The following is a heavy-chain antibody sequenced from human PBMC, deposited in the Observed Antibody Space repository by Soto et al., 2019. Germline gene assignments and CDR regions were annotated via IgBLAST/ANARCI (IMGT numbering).Heavy chain of an antibody. CDR3: AHSVDSYGPYYFHY. D-gene: IGHD5-18*01. V-gene: IGHV2-5*02. J-gene: IGHJ4*02. CDR1: GFSLSTSGVG. Sequence: QITLKESGPTLVKPTQTLTLTCTFSGFSLSTSGVGVGWIRQPPGKALEWLAVIYWDDDKRYSPSLKRRLTITKDTSKNQVVLTMTNMDPVDTATYYCAHSVDSYGPYYFHYWGQGTLVTVSS. CDR2: IYWDDDK.